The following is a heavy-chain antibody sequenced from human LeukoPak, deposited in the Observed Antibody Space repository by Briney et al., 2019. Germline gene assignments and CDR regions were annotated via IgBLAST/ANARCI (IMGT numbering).Heavy chain of an antibody. Sequence: GGSLILSCAASGFDFNTYGMSWVRQAPGKGLQWVSSISGSGGSRYYADSVKGRFTISRDNSQNTLYLQVNNLRAEDTALYYCVKESDHNTGGTVMVSLGDHWGQGTQVTVSS. V-gene: IGHV3-23*01. CDR1: GFDFNTYG. CDR3: VKESDHNTGGTVMVSLGDH. J-gene: IGHJ4*02. D-gene: IGHD3-16*01. CDR2: ISGSGGSR.